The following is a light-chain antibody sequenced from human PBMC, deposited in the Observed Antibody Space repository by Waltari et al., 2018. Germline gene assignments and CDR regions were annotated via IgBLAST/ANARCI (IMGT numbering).Light chain of an antibody. CDR3: CSYGGTTNWM. CDR2: EVS. CDR1: SSDIGSYDL. J-gene: IGLJ3*02. Sequence: QSGLTQPASVSGSPGPSITISCTGTSSDIGSYDLCSWYLLLPGKAPKLLISEVSQRPSGVSTRFSGSKSGNTASLTISGLQAEDEADYYCCSYGGTTNWMFGGGTRLTV. V-gene: IGLV2-23*02.